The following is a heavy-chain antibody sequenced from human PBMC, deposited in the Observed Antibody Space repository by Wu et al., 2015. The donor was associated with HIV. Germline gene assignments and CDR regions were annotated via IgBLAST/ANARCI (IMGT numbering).Heavy chain of an antibody. D-gene: IGHD3-10*01. J-gene: IGHJ6*02. CDR1: GYTFTSYG. CDR3: ARDRAPSSMVRGVIITEGDGMDV. Sequence: QVQLVQSGAEVKKPGASVKVSCKASGYTFTSYGISWVRQAPGQGLEWMGWISAYNGNTNYAQKLQGRVTMTTDTSTSTAYMELRSLRSDDTAVYYCARDRAPSSMVRGVIITEGDGMDVWGQGDQRSPSP. CDR2: ISAYNGNT. V-gene: IGHV1-18*01.